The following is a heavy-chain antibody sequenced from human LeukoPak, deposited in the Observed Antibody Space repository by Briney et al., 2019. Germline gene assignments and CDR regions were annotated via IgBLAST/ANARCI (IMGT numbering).Heavy chain of an antibody. CDR2: IWYDGSNK. Sequence: GGSLRLSCAASGFTFSSYGMHWVRQAPGKGLEWVAVIWYDGSNKFYADSVKGRFTISRDNSKNTLYLQMNSLRAEDTAVYYCARDFPSGGMDVWGQGTTVTVSS. CDR3: ARDFPSGGMDV. V-gene: IGHV3-33*01. D-gene: IGHD3-3*01. CDR1: GFTFSSYG. J-gene: IGHJ6*02.